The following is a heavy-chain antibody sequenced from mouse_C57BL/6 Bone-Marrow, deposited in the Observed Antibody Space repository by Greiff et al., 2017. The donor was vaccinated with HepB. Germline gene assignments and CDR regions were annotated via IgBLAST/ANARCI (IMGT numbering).Heavy chain of an antibody. CDR2: ISDGGSYT. J-gene: IGHJ1*03. D-gene: IGHD1-1*01. CDR1: GFTFSSYA. V-gene: IGHV5-4*01. CDR3: ARERGYYGSSFYWYFDV. Sequence: EVKLVESGGGLVKPGGSLKLSCAASGFTFSSYAMSWVRQTPEKRLEWVATISDGGSYTYYPDNVKGRFTISRDNAKNNLYLQMSHLKSEDTAMYYCARERGYYGSSFYWYFDVWGTGTTVTVSS.